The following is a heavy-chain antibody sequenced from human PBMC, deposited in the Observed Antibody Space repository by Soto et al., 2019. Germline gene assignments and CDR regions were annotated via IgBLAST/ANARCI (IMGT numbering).Heavy chain of an antibody. CDR2: ISGEGST. Sequence: GGSLRLSCAATGSSVSSKYMSWVRQAPGKGLEWVSVISGEGSTDYADSVKGRFTISRDSSKNTLYLQMHSLRVEDTAVYYCARSHGRNWNFPVGWFDPWGQGTRVTVSS. D-gene: IGHD1-7*01. CDR1: GSSVSSKY. CDR3: ARSHGRNWNFPVGWFDP. J-gene: IGHJ5*02. V-gene: IGHV3-53*01.